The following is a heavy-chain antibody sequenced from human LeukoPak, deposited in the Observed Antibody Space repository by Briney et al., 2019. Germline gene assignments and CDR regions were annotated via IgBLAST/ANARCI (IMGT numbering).Heavy chain of an antibody. CDR3: AKPYYYGSRSYMDY. D-gene: IGHD3-10*01. Sequence: PGGSLRLSCTAPGFTFSSYGMHWVRQAPGKGLEWVAVISYDGSNTYYADSVKGRFTISRDNSQNMLYLQMNSLRAEDTAVYYCAKPYYYGSRSYMDYWGQGTLVTVSS. CDR2: ISYDGSNT. J-gene: IGHJ4*02. V-gene: IGHV3-30*18. CDR1: GFTFSSYG.